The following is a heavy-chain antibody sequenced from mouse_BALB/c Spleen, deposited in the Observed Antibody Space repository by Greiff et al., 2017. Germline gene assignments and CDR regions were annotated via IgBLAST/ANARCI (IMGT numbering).Heavy chain of an antibody. CDR3: ARQEDYGNYDAWFAY. Sequence: EVHLVESGGGLVQPGGSLKLSCAASGFTFSSYTMSWVRQTPEKRLEWVAYISNGGGSTYYPDTVKGRFTISRDNAKNTLYLQMSSLKSEDTAMYYCARQEDYGNYDAWFAYWGQGTLVTVSA. J-gene: IGHJ3*01. CDR1: GFTFSSYT. D-gene: IGHD2-1*01. V-gene: IGHV5-12-2*01. CDR2: ISNGGGST.